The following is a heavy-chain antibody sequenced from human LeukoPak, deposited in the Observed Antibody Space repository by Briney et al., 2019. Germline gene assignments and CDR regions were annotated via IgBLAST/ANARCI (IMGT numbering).Heavy chain of an antibody. Sequence: SVKVSCKASGGTFSSYAISWVRQAPGQGLEWMGRIIPILGIANYAQKFQGRVTITADKSTSTAYMELSSLKSDDTAVYYCVRDGAFDIWGQGTMVTVSS. CDR3: VRDGAFDI. CDR1: GGTFSSYA. V-gene: IGHV1-69*04. J-gene: IGHJ3*02. CDR2: IIPILGIA.